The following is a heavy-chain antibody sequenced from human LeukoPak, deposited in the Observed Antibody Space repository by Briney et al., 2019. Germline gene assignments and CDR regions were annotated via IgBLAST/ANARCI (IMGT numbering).Heavy chain of an antibody. Sequence: ASVKVSCKASGYTFTSYGISWVRQAPGQGLEWMGWISAYNGNTNYAQKLQGRVTMTTDTSTSTAYMELRSLRSDDTAMYYCARRGIPVYYYGMDVWGQGTTVTVSS. CDR2: ISAYNGNT. CDR1: GYTFTSYG. J-gene: IGHJ6*02. D-gene: IGHD3-16*01. V-gene: IGHV1-18*01. CDR3: ARRGIPVYYYGMDV.